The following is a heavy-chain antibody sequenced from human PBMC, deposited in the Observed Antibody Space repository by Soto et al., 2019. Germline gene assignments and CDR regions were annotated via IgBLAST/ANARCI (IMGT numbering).Heavy chain of an antibody. CDR3: ATGSSCWYDVDR. V-gene: IGHV1-69*01. Sequence: QVQLVQSGAEVKKPGSSVKVSCKASGGPFSSYAISWVRQAPGQGLEWMGGIIPIFGTANYAQKFQGRVTITADEYTRPAYMELSSLRSEDTAVYYWATGSSCWYDVDRWGQGTLVTVSS. CDR2: IIPIFGTA. CDR1: GGPFSSYA. J-gene: IGHJ5*02. D-gene: IGHD6-13*01.